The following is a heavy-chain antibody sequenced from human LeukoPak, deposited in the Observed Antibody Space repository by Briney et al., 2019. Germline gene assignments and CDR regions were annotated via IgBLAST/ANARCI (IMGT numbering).Heavy chain of an antibody. D-gene: IGHD6-19*01. CDR3: ARTGSGWYAEGGIDAFDI. CDR2: IIPIFGTA. Sequence: GASVKVSCKASGGTFSSYAISWVRQAPGQGLEWMGGIIPIFGTANYAQKFQGRVTITADKSTSTAYMELSSLRSEDTAVYYCARTGSGWYAEGGIDAFDIWGQGTMVTVSS. V-gene: IGHV1-69*06. CDR1: GGTFSSYA. J-gene: IGHJ3*02.